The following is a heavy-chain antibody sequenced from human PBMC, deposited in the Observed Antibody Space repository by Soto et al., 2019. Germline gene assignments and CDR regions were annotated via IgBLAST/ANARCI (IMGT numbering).Heavy chain of an antibody. Sequence: SETLSLTCAVSGGSISSSNLWNCVRQPPGKGLEWTGEIHHSGSTNYNPSLKSRVTISVDKSKNQFSLKLNSVTAADTAVYYCARVRQGCSSTSCYFDPWGQGTLVTVYS. CDR3: ARVRQGCSSTSCYFDP. CDR2: IHHSGST. V-gene: IGHV4-4*02. D-gene: IGHD2-2*01. J-gene: IGHJ5*02. CDR1: GGSISSSNL.